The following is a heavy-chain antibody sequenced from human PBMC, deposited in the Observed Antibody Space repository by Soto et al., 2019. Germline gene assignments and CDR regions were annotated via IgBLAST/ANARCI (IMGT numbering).Heavy chain of an antibody. CDR2: INHSGST. J-gene: IGHJ5*02. D-gene: IGHD1-26*01. CDR1: GGSFSGYY. V-gene: IGHV4-34*01. CDR3: ARHCSGSYVLSS. Sequence: QVQLRQWGAGLLKPSETLSLTCAVYGGSFSGYYWSWIRQPPGKGLEWIGEINHSGSTNYNPCLKSRVTISVDTSKNQFSLKLSSVTAADTAVYYCARHCSGSYVLSSWGQGTLVTVSS.